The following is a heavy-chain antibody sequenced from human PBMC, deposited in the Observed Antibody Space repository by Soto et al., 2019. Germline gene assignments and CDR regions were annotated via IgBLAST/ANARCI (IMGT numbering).Heavy chain of an antibody. V-gene: IGHV1-3*01. CDR3: ARGRMVIGCTTTTCRQDWFDP. Sequence: ASVKVSCTDSGYTFTTYAMHWVRQAPGQRLEFMGWINGGNGNTRYSQKFQGRVTITRDTSASTAYMQLSSLRSEDTAVYYCARGRMVIGCTTTTCRQDWFDPWGQGTLVTVSS. CDR1: GYTFTTYA. CDR2: INGGNGNT. J-gene: IGHJ5*02. D-gene: IGHD2-2*01.